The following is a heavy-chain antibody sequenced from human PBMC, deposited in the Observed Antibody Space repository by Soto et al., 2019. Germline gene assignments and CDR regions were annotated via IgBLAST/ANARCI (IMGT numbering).Heavy chain of an antibody. D-gene: IGHD1-26*01. Sequence: EVQLVESGGALVQPGGSLRVSCEASGFTFSSYWMHWVRRAPGKGLVWVARINGDGTVTTDANSVKGRFTISRDNAKNTLYLQMDSVRAEDTAMYYCTGGRRYSGSDACDIWGQGTVVTVSS. J-gene: IGHJ3*02. CDR3: TGGRRYSGSDACDI. CDR2: INGDGTVT. CDR1: GFTFSSYW. V-gene: IGHV3-74*01.